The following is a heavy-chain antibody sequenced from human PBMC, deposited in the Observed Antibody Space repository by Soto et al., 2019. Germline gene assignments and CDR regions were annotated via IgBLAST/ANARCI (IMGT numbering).Heavy chain of an antibody. CDR2: ISYDGSNK. CDR1: GFTFSSYA. J-gene: IGHJ5*02. D-gene: IGHD2-15*01. Sequence: GGSLRLSCAASGFTFSSYAMHWVRQAPGKGLEWVAVISYDGSNKYYADSVKGRFTISRDNSKNTLYLQMNSLRAEDTAVYYCAGSLGWYRTVNWFDPGGQGTLVTVS. V-gene: IGHV3-30-3*01. CDR3: AGSLGWYRTVNWFDP.